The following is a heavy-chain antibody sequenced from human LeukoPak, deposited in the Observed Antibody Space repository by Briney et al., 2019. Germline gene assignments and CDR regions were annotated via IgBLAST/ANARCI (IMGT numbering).Heavy chain of an antibody. V-gene: IGHV3-74*01. D-gene: IGHD6-19*01. CDR1: GFTFSRYW. J-gene: IGHJ4*02. CDR3: ARDPSAVAGPIDY. CDR2: IESDGSST. Sequence: GGSLRLSCAASGFTFSRYWMHWVRQAPGKGLVWVSRIESDGSSTSYGDSVKGRFTISRDNAKNTLSLRMNSLRAEDTAVYYCARDPSAVAGPIDYWGQGTLVTVSS.